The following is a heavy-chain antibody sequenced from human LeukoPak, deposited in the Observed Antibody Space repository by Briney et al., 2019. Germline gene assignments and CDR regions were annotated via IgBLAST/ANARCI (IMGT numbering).Heavy chain of an antibody. CDR1: GGSFSGYY. CDR3: ARGRVVVPAAIGPRFDY. D-gene: IGHD2-2*01. J-gene: IGHJ4*02. CDR2: INHSGST. Sequence: SETLSLTCAVYGGSFSGYYWSWIRQPPGKGPEWIGEINHSGSTNYNPSLKSRVTISVDTSKNQFSLKLSSVTAADTAVYYCARGRVVVPAAIGPRFDYWGQGTLVTVSS. V-gene: IGHV4-34*01.